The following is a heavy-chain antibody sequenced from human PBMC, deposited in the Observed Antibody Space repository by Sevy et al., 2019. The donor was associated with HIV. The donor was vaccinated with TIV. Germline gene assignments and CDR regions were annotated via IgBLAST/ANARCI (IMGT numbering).Heavy chain of an antibody. Sequence: GGSLRLSCAASGFTFDDYAMHWVRQAPGKGLEWVSGISWNSGSIGYADSVKGRFTISRDNAKNSLYLQMNSLRAEDTGLYYCAKERGQYYYDSSGPLGYGMDVWGQGTTVTVSS. V-gene: IGHV3-9*01. D-gene: IGHD3-22*01. CDR3: AKERGQYYYDSSGPLGYGMDV. CDR1: GFTFDDYA. CDR2: ISWNSGSI. J-gene: IGHJ6*02.